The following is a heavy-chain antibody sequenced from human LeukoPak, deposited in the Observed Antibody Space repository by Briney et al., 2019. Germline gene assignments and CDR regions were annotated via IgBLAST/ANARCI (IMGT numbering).Heavy chain of an antibody. CDR2: ISYDGSNK. Sequence: GGSLRLSCAASGFTFSSYAMHWVRQAPGKGLEWVAVISYDGSNKYYADSVKGRFTISRDNSKNTLYLQMNSLRAEDTAVYYCARDYYYYYMDVWGKGTTVTVSS. J-gene: IGHJ6*03. V-gene: IGHV3-30*04. CDR1: GFTFSSYA. CDR3: ARDYYYYYMDV.